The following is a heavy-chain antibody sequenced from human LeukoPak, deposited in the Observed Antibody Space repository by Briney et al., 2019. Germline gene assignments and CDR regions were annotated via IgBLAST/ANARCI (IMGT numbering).Heavy chain of an antibody. CDR1: GFTFSSYG. CDR3: ARDRPEYSSSWYFGN. Sequence: GRSLRLSCAASGFTFSSYGMHWVRQAPGKGLEWVAVISYDVGKKYYADSVKGRFTISRDNAKNSLYLQMNSLRAEDTAVYYCARDRPEYSSSWYFGNWGQGTLVTVSS. V-gene: IGHV3-30*03. J-gene: IGHJ4*02. CDR2: ISYDVGKK. D-gene: IGHD6-13*01.